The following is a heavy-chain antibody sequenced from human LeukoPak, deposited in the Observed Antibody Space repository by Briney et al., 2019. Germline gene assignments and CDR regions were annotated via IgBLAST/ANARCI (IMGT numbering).Heavy chain of an antibody. Sequence: GSSVKVSCKASGGTFSSYAISWVRQAPGQGLEWMGGIIPIFGTANYEQKFQGRVTITADKSTRTAYMELSSLRSEDTAVYDCARRIAAAHDYWGQGTLVTVSS. CDR1: GGTFSSYA. CDR3: ARRIAAAHDY. D-gene: IGHD6-13*01. CDR2: IIPIFGTA. J-gene: IGHJ4*02. V-gene: IGHV1-69*06.